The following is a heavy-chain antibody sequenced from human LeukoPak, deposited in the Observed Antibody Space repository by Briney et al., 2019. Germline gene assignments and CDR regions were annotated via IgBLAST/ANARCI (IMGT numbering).Heavy chain of an antibody. J-gene: IGHJ4*02. Sequence: ASVKVSCKTSGYTFTDYIIHWVRQAPGQGLEWMGWINPKNGATSYAPKFQGRVTMTTDPSINTASMELTRLKSDDTAFYYCVKAIPRECHETSCYEENWGQGTLVTVSS. CDR1: GYTFTDYI. V-gene: IGHV1-2*02. CDR2: INPKNGAT. D-gene: IGHD2-2*01. CDR3: VKAIPRECHETSCYEEN.